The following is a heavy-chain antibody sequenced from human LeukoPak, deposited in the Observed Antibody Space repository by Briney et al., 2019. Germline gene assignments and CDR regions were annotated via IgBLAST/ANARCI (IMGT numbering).Heavy chain of an antibody. CDR1: GDSVSSNSAA. V-gene: IGHV6-1*01. CDR3: ARGLWFGELLGGYYYYIDV. Sequence: SQTLSLTCAISGDSVSSNSAAWNWIRLSPSRGLEWLGRTYYRSKWFNDYAVSVRGRITINPDTSKNQFSLQLNSVTPEDTAAYYCARGLWFGELLGGYYYYIDVWGKGTTVTVSS. J-gene: IGHJ6*03. D-gene: IGHD3-10*01. CDR2: TYYRSKWFN.